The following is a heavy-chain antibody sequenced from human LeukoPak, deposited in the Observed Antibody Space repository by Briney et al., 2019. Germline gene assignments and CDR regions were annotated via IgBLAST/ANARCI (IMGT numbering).Heavy chain of an antibody. J-gene: IGHJ4*02. D-gene: IGHD6-25*01. Sequence: GGSLRLSCAASGFTFDDYTMHWVRQAPGKGLEWVSLISWDGGSTYYADSVKGRFTISRDNSKNSLYLQMNSLRTEDTDLYYCAGEGIGAAPSYWGQGTLVTVSS. CDR2: ISWDGGST. V-gene: IGHV3-43*01. CDR1: GFTFDDYT. CDR3: AGEGIGAAPSY.